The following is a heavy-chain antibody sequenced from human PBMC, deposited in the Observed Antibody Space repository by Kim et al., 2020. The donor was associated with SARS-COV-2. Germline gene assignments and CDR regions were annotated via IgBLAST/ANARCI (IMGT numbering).Heavy chain of an antibody. CDR1: SASISSSRYY. D-gene: IGHD2-2*01. CDR3: ARHYCSSTSCYGPIYYYYGMDV. CDR2: IYNSGNS. Sequence: SETLSLTCTVSSASISSSRYYWGWIRQPPGKGLEWIGTIYNSGNSYYSPSLKSRLTISVDTSKNHFSLKLSSVTAADTAVYYCARHYCSSTSCYGPIYYYYGMDVWGQGTTVTVS. V-gene: IGHV4-39*01. J-gene: IGHJ6*02.